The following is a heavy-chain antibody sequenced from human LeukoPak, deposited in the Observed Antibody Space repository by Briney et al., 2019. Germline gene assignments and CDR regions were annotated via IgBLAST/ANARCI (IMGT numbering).Heavy chain of an antibody. Sequence: PGESLKISCKTSGYTFTDYWIGWVRQMPGKGLEWMGIVWPDDSDTRYSSSFQGQVTISADKSTTTAYLQWSSLKASDTAMYYCARQVGKITRVTPRYFDNWGQGTLVTVSS. J-gene: IGHJ4*02. CDR3: ARQVGKITRVTPRYFDN. CDR1: GYTFTDYW. D-gene: IGHD3-3*01. CDR2: VWPDDSDT. V-gene: IGHV5-51*01.